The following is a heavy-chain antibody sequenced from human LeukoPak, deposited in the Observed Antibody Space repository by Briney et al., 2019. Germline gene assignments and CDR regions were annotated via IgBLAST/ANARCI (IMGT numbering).Heavy chain of an antibody. D-gene: IGHD4-17*01. CDR3: AKGDGDYDAFDI. V-gene: IGHV3-23*01. J-gene: IGHJ3*02. Sequence: GGSLRLSCAASGFTFSSCAMSWARQAPGKGLEWVSAIVGSGSSTYYADSVKGRFTISRDNSKNTLYLQMNSLRAEDTAVYYCAKGDGDYDAFDIWGQGTMVTVSS. CDR2: IVGSGSST. CDR1: GFTFSSCA.